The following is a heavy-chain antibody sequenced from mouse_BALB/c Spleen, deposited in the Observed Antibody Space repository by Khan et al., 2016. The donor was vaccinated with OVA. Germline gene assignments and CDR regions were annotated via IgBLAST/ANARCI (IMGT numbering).Heavy chain of an antibody. J-gene: IGHJ3*01. D-gene: IGHD1-1*01. CDR1: GFTFSTYG. CDR2: ISTGGSYT. Sequence: EVELVESGGDLVKPGGSPKLSCAASGFTFSTYGMSWVRQTPDKRLEWVATISTGGSYTYYPDSVKGRFTISIDNAKNTLYLQMSSLKSEDTAMFYCARLAYYYDSEGFAYWGQGTLVTVSA. V-gene: IGHV5-6*01. CDR3: ARLAYYYDSEGFAY.